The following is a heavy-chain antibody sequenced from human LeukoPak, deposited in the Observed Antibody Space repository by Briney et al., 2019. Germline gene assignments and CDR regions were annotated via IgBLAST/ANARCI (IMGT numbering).Heavy chain of an antibody. CDR3: ARLEFRWLVPTDY. CDR1: GGSISSSSYY. Sequence: PSETLSLTCTVSGGSISSSSYYWGWVRQPPGKGLEWIGSIYYSGSTYYNPSLKSRVTISVDTSKNQFSLKLSSVTAADTAVYYCARLEFRWLVPTDYWGQGTLVTVSS. CDR2: IYYSGST. J-gene: IGHJ4*02. V-gene: IGHV4-39*01. D-gene: IGHD6-19*01.